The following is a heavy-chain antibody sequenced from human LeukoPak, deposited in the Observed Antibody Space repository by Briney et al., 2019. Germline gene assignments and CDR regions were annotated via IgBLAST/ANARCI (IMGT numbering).Heavy chain of an antibody. CDR3: ARGQSVGWEIGVCDF. V-gene: IGHV3-33*01. CDR2: IKYDASDE. J-gene: IGHJ4*02. Sequence: PGGSLRLSCAASGFTFSNYGMHWVRQAPGKGLEWVGLIKYDASDEYYADSVKDRFTISRDDSRNTLYLQMTSLRAEDTAVYYCARGQSVGWEIGVCDFWGQGSLVTVAS. CDR1: GFTFSNYG. D-gene: IGHD1-26*01.